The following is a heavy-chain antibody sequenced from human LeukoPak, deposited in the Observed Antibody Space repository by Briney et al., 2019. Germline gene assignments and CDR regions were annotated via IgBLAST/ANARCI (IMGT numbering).Heavy chain of an antibody. V-gene: IGHV3-7*01. J-gene: IGHJ5*02. CDR1: GFTFSSYW. Sequence: GGSLRLSCAASGFTFSSYWMSWVRQAPGKGLEWVANIKQDGSEKYYVDSVKGRFTISRDNAKNSLYLQMNSLRAEDTAVYYCARDTVFRRNWFDPRGEGNLVTVSS. D-gene: IGHD4-11*01. CDR2: IKQDGSEK. CDR3: ARDTVFRRNWFDP.